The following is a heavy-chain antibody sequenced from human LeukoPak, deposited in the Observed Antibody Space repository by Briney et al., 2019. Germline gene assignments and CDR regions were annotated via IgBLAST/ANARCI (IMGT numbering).Heavy chain of an antibody. J-gene: IGHJ5*02. CDR1: GGSISTDLYY. V-gene: IGHV4-61*02. Sequence: SETLSLTCTVSGGSISTDLYYWTWIRQPAGKGLQWIGRIYSNGWTDYNPPLKSRVSISIDTSKNHFSLKMSLATAADTALYYCARGSGWNSFDPWGQGTLVTVSS. CDR3: ARGSGWNSFDP. D-gene: IGHD6-19*01. CDR2: IYSNGWT.